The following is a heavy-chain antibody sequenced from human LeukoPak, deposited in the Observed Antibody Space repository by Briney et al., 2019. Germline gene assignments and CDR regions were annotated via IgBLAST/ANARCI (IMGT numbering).Heavy chain of an antibody. Sequence: LRLSCAASGFTVSSNEMSWIRQPPGKGLEWIGSIYHSGRTFYNPSLKSRVTISVDTSKNQFSLKLSSVTAADTAVYYCATQTYYYDSSGLPTESNWFDPWGQGTLVTVSS. CDR3: ATQTYYYDSSGLPTESNWFDP. J-gene: IGHJ5*02. CDR2: IYHSGRT. V-gene: IGHV4-38-2*01. CDR1: GFTVSSNEM. D-gene: IGHD3-22*01.